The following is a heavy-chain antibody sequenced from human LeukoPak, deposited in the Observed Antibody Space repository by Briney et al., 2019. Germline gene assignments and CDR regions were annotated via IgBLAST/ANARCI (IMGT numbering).Heavy chain of an antibody. CDR2: IYYSGST. CDR1: GGSISSSSYY. Sequence: SETLSLTCTVSGGSISSSSYYWGWIRQPPGKGLEWIGSIYYSGSTYYNPSLKSRVTISVDKSKNQLSLKVISVTAADTAMYYCARDSKSTADAFDIWGQGTMVTVSS. D-gene: IGHD5/OR15-5a*01. V-gene: IGHV4-39*07. CDR3: ARDSKSTADAFDI. J-gene: IGHJ3*02.